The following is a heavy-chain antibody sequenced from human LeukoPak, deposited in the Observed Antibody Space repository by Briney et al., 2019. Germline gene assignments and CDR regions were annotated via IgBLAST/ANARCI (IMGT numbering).Heavy chain of an antibody. CDR1: GFSFSTYY. Sequence: GGSLRLSCAASGFSFSTYYVNWVRQAPGKGLEWVSCISSSSTYKFYADSVRGRFAISRDDAKNSLYLQMNSLRADDTAVYYCVREDHGSFDYWGQGSLVTVSS. V-gene: IGHV3-21*01. CDR3: VREDHGSFDY. J-gene: IGHJ4*02. CDR2: ISSSSTYK.